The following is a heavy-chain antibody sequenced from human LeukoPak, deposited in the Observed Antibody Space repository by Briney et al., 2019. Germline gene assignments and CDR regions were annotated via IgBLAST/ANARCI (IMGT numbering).Heavy chain of an antibody. Sequence: ASVKVSCKASGYTFTGCYMHWVRQAPGQGLEWMGWINPNSGGTNYAQKFQGRVTMTRDTSISTAYMELSRLRSDDTAVYYCASLDYGDYGYNWFDPWGQGTLVTVSS. CDR2: INPNSGGT. CDR1: GYTFTGCY. J-gene: IGHJ5*02. D-gene: IGHD4-17*01. V-gene: IGHV1-2*02. CDR3: ASLDYGDYGYNWFDP.